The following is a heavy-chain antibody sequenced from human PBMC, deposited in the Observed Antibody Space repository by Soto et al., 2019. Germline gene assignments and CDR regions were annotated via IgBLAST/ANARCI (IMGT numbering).Heavy chain of an antibody. CDR1: GYTFTRYT. D-gene: IGHD2-15*01. Sequence: ASVKVSCKASGYTFTRYTMNWVRQAPGQRLEWMGWINPDNGNTKSSQKFQDRVIITRDTSASTAHMDLSSLRSEDTAVYYCARGIATGQLDPWGQGTLVNVSS. V-gene: IGHV1-3*01. CDR2: INPDNGNT. CDR3: ARGIATGQLDP. J-gene: IGHJ5*02.